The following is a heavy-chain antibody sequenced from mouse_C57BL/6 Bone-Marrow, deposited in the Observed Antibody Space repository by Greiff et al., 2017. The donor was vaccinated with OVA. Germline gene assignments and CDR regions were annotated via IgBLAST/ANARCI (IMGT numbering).Heavy chain of an antibody. CDR2: IYPRSGNT. CDR1: GYTFTSYG. CDR3: ARRDYYVGY. V-gene: IGHV1-81*01. J-gene: IGHJ2*01. Sequence: VHLVESGAELARPGASVKLSCKASGYTFTSYGISWVKQRTGQGLEWIGEIYPRSGNTYYNEKFKGKATLTADKSSSTAYMELRSLTSEDSAVYFCARRDYYVGYWGQGTTLTVSS.